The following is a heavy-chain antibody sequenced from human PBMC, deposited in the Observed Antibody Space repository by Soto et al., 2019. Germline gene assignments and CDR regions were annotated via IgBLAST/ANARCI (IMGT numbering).Heavy chain of an antibody. CDR2: IAPSGSPV. Sequence: LRLSCAASGFTFSSYSMNWVRQAPGKGLEWVSYIAPSGSPVFFADSVKGRFTISRDNAKNSLYLQMNSLRAEDTAVYYCARAAYASGPDYWGQGTLVTSPQ. CDR1: GFTFSSYS. D-gene: IGHD6-25*01. CDR3: ARAAYASGPDY. V-gene: IGHV3-48*01. J-gene: IGHJ4*02.